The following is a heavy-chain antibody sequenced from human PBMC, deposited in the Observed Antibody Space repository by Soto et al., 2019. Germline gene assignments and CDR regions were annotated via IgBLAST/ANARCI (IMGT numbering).Heavy chain of an antibody. J-gene: IGHJ4*02. Sequence: ASVKVSCKASGYSFTSYGIHWVRQAPGQRLEWMGWINAANGDTIYSPTFQGRVTISRDNSKDTVYLQMNSLRDEDSAMFYCARSRSGAVADSFDFWGQGTLVTVSS. CDR1: GYSFTSYG. CDR2: INAANGDT. CDR3: ARSRSGAVADSFDF. V-gene: IGHV1-3*01. D-gene: IGHD3-10*01.